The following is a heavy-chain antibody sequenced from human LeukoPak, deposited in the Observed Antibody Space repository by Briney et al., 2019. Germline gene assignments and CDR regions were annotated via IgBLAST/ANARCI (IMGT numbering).Heavy chain of an antibody. J-gene: IGHJ4*02. V-gene: IGHV3-21*01. Sequence: GGSLRLSCAASGFAFSSYSMNWVRQAPGKGLEWVSSISGKSDYIYYVDSVKGRFTVSRDNAKNTLFLQMNSLRAEDTAVYYCESQWIGATDYWGQGTLVTVSS. CDR1: GFAFSSYS. D-gene: IGHD3-3*01. CDR2: ISGKSDYI. CDR3: ESQWIGATDY.